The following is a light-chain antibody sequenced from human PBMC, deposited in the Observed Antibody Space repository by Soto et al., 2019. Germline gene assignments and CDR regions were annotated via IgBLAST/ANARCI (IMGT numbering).Light chain of an antibody. J-gene: IGKJ4*01. CDR2: DAS. Sequence: GERATLSCRASQSVTTYLAWYQQKPGQAPRLLIYDASTRATGIPARFSGSGSSKDFTLNISSLQPEDFAVYYCQHRSHWPPEPSFGGGTKVDIK. V-gene: IGKV3-11*01. CDR3: QHRSHWPPEPS. CDR1: QSVTTY.